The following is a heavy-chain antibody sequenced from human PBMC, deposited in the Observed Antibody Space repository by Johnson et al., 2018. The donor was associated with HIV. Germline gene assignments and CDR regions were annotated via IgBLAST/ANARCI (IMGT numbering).Heavy chain of an antibody. CDR2: ISDSGSSI. V-gene: IGHV3-11*04. D-gene: IGHD5-24*01. CDR3: ARDSTPGGDGYVDYAFDI. J-gene: IGHJ3*02. Sequence: QVQLVESGGGLVKPGGSLRLSCAASGFTFSDYYMSWIHQAPGKGLEWVSYISDSGSSIYYAESVKGRFTISRDNAKNSLFLQMNSLRAEDTAVYYCARDSTPGGDGYVDYAFDIWGQGTLVTVSS. CDR1: GFTFSDYY.